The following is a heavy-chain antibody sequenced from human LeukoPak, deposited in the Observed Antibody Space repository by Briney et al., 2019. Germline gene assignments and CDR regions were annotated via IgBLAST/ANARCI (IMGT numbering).Heavy chain of an antibody. CDR2: INPNSGGT. J-gene: IGHJ5*02. CDR3: ARGGYCSSTSCHGGWFDP. D-gene: IGHD2-2*01. CDR1: GYTFTSYD. V-gene: IGHV1-2*02. Sequence: GASVKVSCKASGYTFTSYDINWVRQATGQGLERMGWINPNSGGTNYAQKFQGRVTMTRDTSISTAYMELSRLRSDDTAVYYCARGGYCSSTSCHGGWFDPWGQGTLVTVSS.